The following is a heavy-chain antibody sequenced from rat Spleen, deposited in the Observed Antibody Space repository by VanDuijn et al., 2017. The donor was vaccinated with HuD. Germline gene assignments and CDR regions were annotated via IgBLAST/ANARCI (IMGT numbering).Heavy chain of an antibody. CDR3: ASRGYHGD. CDR1: GFTFSNHG. D-gene: IGHD2-2*01. Sequence: EVQLVESGGGLVQPGRSLKLSCAASGFTFSNHGMAWVRRTPTRGLEWVASINTGGGNPYYRDSVKGRFTISRDNAKSTLYLQMDSLRSEDTATYYCASRGYHGDWGQGVMVTVSS. J-gene: IGHJ2*01. CDR2: INTGGGNP. V-gene: IGHV5S13*01.